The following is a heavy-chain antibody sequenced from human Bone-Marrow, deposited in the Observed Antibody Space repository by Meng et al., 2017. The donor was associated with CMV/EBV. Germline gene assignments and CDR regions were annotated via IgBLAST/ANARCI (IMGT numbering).Heavy chain of an antibody. V-gene: IGHV1-8*01. CDR3: ARGDSDCSGSSCYNY. Sequence: ASVKVSCKASGYTFSNYDINWLRQATRQGLEWMGWMNPYSGNTGYAQKFQGRVTMTRDTSINTAYMEVRTLTSADTAVYYCARGDSDCSGSSCYNYWGQGTLVTVSS. D-gene: IGHD2-2*02. CDR1: GYTFSNYD. J-gene: IGHJ4*02. CDR2: MNPYSGNT.